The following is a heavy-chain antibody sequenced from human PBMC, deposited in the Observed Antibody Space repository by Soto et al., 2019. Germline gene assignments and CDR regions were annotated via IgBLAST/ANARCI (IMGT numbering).Heavy chain of an antibody. CDR3: ARGGGGEWELPWTFDY. J-gene: IGHJ4*02. Sequence: QVQLVQSGAEVKKPGSSVKVSCKASGGTFSSYAISWVRQAPGQGLEWMGGIIPIFGTATYAQKFQGRVTITADESTSTAYMELSSLRSEDTAVYYCARGGGGEWELPWTFDYWGQGTLVTVSS. CDR1: GGTFSSYA. CDR2: IIPIFGTA. V-gene: IGHV1-69*12. D-gene: IGHD1-26*01.